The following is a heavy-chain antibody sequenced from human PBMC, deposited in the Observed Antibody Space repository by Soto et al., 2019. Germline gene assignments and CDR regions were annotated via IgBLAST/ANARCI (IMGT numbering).Heavy chain of an antibody. Sequence: QGQLVQSGAEVKKPGASVKVSCKASEYTFSAYYLEWVRQAPGQGPEWMGWINPESSSTKYGQKFQGRVTMTRDTPITTAYMELTGLSPDDTATYYCGRGRGGAAGFRGPYFAMDVWGQGTAVTVSS. CDR1: EYTFSAYY. D-gene: IGHD6-13*01. J-gene: IGHJ6*02. V-gene: IGHV1-2*02. CDR2: INPESSST. CDR3: GRGRGGAAGFRGPYFAMDV.